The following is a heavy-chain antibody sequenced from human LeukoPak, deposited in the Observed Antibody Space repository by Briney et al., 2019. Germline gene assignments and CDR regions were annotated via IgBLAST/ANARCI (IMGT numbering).Heavy chain of an antibody. D-gene: IGHD3-22*01. CDR3: ARDGAYYDSSGFDY. Sequence: ASVKVSCKASGYTFTSYAMNWVRQAPGQGLEWMGWINTNTGNPTYAQGFTGRFVFSLDASVSTAYLQISSLKAEGTAVYYCARDGAYYDSSGFDYWGQGTLVTVSS. V-gene: IGHV7-4-1*02. CDR2: INTNTGNP. J-gene: IGHJ4*02. CDR1: GYTFTSYA.